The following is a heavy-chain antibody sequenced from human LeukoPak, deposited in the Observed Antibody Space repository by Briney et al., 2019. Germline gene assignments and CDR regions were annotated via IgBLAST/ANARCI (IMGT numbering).Heavy chain of an antibody. D-gene: IGHD6-13*01. V-gene: IGHV3-23*01. CDR3: ARGGSSSSSLDY. CDR1: GFTFSSSA. J-gene: IGHJ4*02. Sequence: PGGSLRLSCAASGFTFSSSAMSWVRQAPGKGLEWVSAISNNGGYTYYADSVKGRFTISRDNAKNSLYLQMNSLRAEDTAVYYCARGGSSSSSLDYWGQGTLVTVSS. CDR2: ISNNGGYT.